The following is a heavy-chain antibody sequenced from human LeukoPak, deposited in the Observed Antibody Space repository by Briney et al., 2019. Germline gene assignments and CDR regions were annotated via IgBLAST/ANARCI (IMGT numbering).Heavy chain of an antibody. V-gene: IGHV3-7*01. CDR3: ARRIDWKFDY. CDR1: GFTFSTYW. Sequence: GGSLRLSCAPSGFTFSTYWMTWVRQAPGKGLEWVANIKQDGSEEYYVDSVKGRFTISKDNAKNSLYLQMNSLRVEDTAVYYCARRIDWKFDYWGQGTLVTVSS. CDR2: IKQDGSEE. D-gene: IGHD1-1*01. J-gene: IGHJ4*02.